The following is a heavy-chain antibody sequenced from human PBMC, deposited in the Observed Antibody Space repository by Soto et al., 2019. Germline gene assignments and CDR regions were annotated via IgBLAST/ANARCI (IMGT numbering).Heavy chain of an antibody. CDR2: IIPIFGAA. Sequence: QVQLVQSGAEVKKPGSSVKVSCKASGGTFSSYTIGWVRQAPGQGLEWMGQIIPIFGAAKYAPKFQGRVTLTADESTSTVYMFLQRLTSDDTGVYYCASDPASSTYLGVPYWGQGTLVTVSS. V-gene: IGHV1-69*12. D-gene: IGHD2-2*01. CDR3: ASDPASSTYLGVPY. CDR1: GGTFSSYT. J-gene: IGHJ4*02.